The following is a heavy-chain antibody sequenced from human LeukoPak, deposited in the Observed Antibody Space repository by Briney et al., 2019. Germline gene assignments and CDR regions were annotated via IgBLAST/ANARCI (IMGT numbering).Heavy chain of an antibody. CDR1: EYTFTDYY. CDR2: INPNTGGT. V-gene: IGHV1-2*02. CDR3: ARAKANWGSGDY. D-gene: IGHD7-27*01. J-gene: IGHJ4*02. Sequence: ASVKVSCKASEYTFTDYYVHWVRQAPGQGLEWMGWINPNTGGTNYAQKFQGRVIMTRDTSISTGYMDLSGLRSDDTAVYYCARAKANWGSGDYWGQGTLVTVSS.